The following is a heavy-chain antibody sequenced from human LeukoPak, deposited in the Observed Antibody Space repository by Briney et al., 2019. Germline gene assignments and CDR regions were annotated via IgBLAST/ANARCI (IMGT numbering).Heavy chain of an antibody. CDR1: GYTFTSYG. Sequence: ASVNVSCKASGYTFTSYGISWVRQAPGQGLEWMGWISAYNAQTKSAQNFQDRVTLTTDSSTGTAYMELRSLRYEDTAVYYCARDGIDSSSSGDYWGQGTLVTVSS. CDR2: ISAYNAQT. V-gene: IGHV1-18*01. D-gene: IGHD6-6*01. CDR3: ARDGIDSSSSGDY. J-gene: IGHJ4*02.